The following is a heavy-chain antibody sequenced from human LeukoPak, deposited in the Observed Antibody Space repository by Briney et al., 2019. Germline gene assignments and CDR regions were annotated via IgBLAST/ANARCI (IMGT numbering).Heavy chain of an antibody. CDR1: GYTFTSCG. V-gene: IGHV1-18*04. CDR3: ARDPKYYYGSGGTFDY. J-gene: IGHJ4*02. CDR2: ISAYNGNT. Sequence: ASVKVSCKASGYTFTSCGISWVRQAPGQGLEWMGWISAYNGNTNYAQKLQGRVTMTTDTSTSTAYMELRNLRPDDTAVYYCARDPKYYYGSGGTFDYWGQGTLVTVSS. D-gene: IGHD3-10*01.